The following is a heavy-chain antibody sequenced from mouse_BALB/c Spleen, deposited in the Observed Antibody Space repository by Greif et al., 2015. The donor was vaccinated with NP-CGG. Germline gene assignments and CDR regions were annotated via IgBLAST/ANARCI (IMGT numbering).Heavy chain of an antibody. Sequence: QVQLKESGPGLVAPSQSLSITCTVSGFSLTSYGVHWVRQPPGKGLEWLGVIWAGGRTNYNSALMSRLSISKDNSKIXFFLKMNSLQTEDTAMYYCARGGGTWYFDVWCAGTTVTVSS. V-gene: IGHV2-9*02. CDR2: IWAGGRT. CDR3: ARGGGTWYFDV. J-gene: IGHJ1*01. D-gene: IGHD4-1*01. CDR1: GFSLTSYG.